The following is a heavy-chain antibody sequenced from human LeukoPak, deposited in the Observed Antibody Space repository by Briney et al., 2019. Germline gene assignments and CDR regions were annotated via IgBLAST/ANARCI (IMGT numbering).Heavy chain of an antibody. J-gene: IGHJ6*02. CDR2: ISSSGSTV. CDR1: GFTFSSYE. Sequence: GGSLRLSCAASGFTFSSYEMNWVRQAPGKGLEWVSYISSSGSTVYYADSVKGRFTISRDNAKNTLYLQMNSLRAEDTAVYYCAKGAKNCSNGACYYYYYGMDVWGQGATVTVSS. D-gene: IGHD2-8*01. CDR3: AKGAKNCSNGACYYYYYGMDV. V-gene: IGHV3-48*03.